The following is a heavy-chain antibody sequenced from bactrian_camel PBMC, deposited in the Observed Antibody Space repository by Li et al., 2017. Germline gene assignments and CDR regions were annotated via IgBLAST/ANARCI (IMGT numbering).Heavy chain of an antibody. J-gene: IGHJ4*01. CDR2: IGTGGGST. D-gene: IGHD1*01. CDR1: GYASSRYC. V-gene: IGHV3S40*01. Sequence: DVQLVESGGGSVQPGGSLRLSCTVSGYASSRYCMGWFRQAPGKEREAVAVIGTGGGSTYYADSVKGRFTISQDSARITAYLQMASLKPEDTAVYYCVPVALEERDGLVSRARWSQGTQVTVS.